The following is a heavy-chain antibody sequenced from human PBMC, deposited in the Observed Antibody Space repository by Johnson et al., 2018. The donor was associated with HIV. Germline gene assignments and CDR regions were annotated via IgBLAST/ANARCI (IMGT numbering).Heavy chain of an antibody. J-gene: IGHJ3*02. D-gene: IGHD2-15*01. CDR1: GFTFSDYY. CDR3: ARYPVSSVVAAPRVNDAFDI. V-gene: IGHV3-11*04. Sequence: QVQLVESGGGLVKPGGSLRLSCAAPGFTFSDYYMTWIRQAPGKGLEWVSYISSSGSTIYYADSVKGRFTISRDNAKNSLSLQMNSLRAEDTAVYYCARYPVSSVVAAPRVNDAFDIWGQGTMVTVSS. CDR2: ISSSGSTI.